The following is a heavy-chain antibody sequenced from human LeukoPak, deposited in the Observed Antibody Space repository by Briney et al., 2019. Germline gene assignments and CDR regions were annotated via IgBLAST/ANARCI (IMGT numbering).Heavy chain of an antibody. CDR2: FDPEDGET. V-gene: IGHV1-24*01. D-gene: IGHD6-19*01. Sequence: ASVKVSCKVSGYTLTELSMHWVRQAPGKGLEWMGGFDPEDGETIYAQKFQSRVTMTEDTSTDTAYMELSSLRSEDTAVYYCATDRAAVAGTAVYNDYWGRGTLVTVSS. CDR1: GYTLTELS. J-gene: IGHJ4*02. CDR3: ATDRAAVAGTAVYNDY.